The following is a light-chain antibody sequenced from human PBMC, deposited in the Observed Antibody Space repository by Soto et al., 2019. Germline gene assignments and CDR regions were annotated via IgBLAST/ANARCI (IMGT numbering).Light chain of an antibody. V-gene: IGLV2-14*01. CDR2: EVS. CDR1: SSDVGGYNY. Sequence: QSALTQPASVSGSPGQSITISCTGTSSDVGGYNYVSWYQQHPGKAPKLMIYEVSNRPSGVSNRFSGSKSGNTASLTISGLQAEDEADYNCSSYTSSSHLVFGTGTKVTVL. J-gene: IGLJ1*01. CDR3: SSYTSSSHLV.